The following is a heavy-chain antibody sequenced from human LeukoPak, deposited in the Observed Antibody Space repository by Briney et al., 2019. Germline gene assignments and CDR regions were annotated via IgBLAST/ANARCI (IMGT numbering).Heavy chain of an antibody. V-gene: IGHV3-30*19. CDR3: ARSQLQYCSTTSCYVFDS. D-gene: IGHD2-2*01. J-gene: IGHJ4*02. CDR1: GFTFSSYG. CDR2: ISFDGSEK. Sequence: PGGSLRLSCVTSGFTFSSYGMHWVRHAPGKGLQWVAVISFDGSEKYYADSVKGRFTISTDYSRNTLYLEMNSLRADDTAVYYCARSQLQYCSTTSCYVFDSWGQGTLVTVSS.